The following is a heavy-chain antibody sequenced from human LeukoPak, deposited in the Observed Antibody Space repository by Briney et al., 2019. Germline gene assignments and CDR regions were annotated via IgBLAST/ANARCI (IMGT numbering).Heavy chain of an antibody. V-gene: IGHV1-69*13. Sequence: SVKVSCKASGGTFSSYAISWVRQAPGQGLEWMGGIIPIFGTANYAQRFQGRVTITADESTSTAYMELSSLRSEDTAVYYCARDLAITIFGVVIRTDAFDIWGQGTMVTVSS. CDR1: GGTFSSYA. CDR2: IIPIFGTA. J-gene: IGHJ3*02. D-gene: IGHD3-3*01. CDR3: ARDLAITIFGVVIRTDAFDI.